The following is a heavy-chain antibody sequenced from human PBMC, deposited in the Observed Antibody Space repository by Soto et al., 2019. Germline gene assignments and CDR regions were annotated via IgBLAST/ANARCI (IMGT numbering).Heavy chain of an antibody. V-gene: IGHV1-8*01. D-gene: IGHD3-3*01. CDR2: MNPNSGNT. J-gene: IGHJ6*02. Sequence: ASVKVSCKASGYTFTSYDINWVRQATGQGLEWMGWMNPNSGNTGYAQKFQGRVTMTRNTSISTAYMELSSLRSEDTAVYYCARAPLYYDFWSGYYQMSSYYYYGMDVWG. CDR3: ARAPLYYDFWSGYYQMSSYYYYGMDV. CDR1: GYTFTSYD.